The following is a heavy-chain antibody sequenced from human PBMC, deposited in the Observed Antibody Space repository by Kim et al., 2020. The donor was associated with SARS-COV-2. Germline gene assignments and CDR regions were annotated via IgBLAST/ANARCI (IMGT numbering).Heavy chain of an antibody. V-gene: IGHV4-59*01. D-gene: IGHD6-13*01. CDR3: ASSSSSWYSYA. CDR2: ST. Sequence: STNYHPTLKSRVTISVDTSKNQFSLRLSSVTAADTAVYYCASSSSSWYSYAWGQGTLVTVSS. J-gene: IGHJ4*02.